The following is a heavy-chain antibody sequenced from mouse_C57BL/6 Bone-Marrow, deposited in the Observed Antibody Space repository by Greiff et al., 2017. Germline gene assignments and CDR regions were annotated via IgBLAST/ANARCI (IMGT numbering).Heavy chain of an antibody. CDR2: ISDGGSYT. D-gene: IGHD1-1*01. CDR3: ARGLYYYGSSYFAY. V-gene: IGHV5-4*01. CDR1: GFTFSSYA. Sequence: EVQLQESGGGLVKPGGSLKLSCAASGFTFSSYAMSWVRQTPEKRLEWVATISDGGSYTYYPDNVKGRFTISRDNAKNNLYLQMSHLKSEDTAMYYGARGLYYYGSSYFAYWGQGTLVTVSA. J-gene: IGHJ3*01.